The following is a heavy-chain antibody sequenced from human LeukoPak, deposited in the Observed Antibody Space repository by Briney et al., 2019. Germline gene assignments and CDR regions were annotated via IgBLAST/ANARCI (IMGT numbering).Heavy chain of an antibody. CDR1: GDSVTSTY. J-gene: IGHJ4*02. V-gene: IGHV4-59*02. Sequence: SETLSLTCSVSGDSVTSTYWSWIRQPPGKGLEWIAYGHHSESSNYNPSFRSRAIIPVDTSRNQFSLRLSSVTAADTAIYYCARESAGSLHDSTAAFHYWGQGILVIVSS. CDR3: ARESAGSLHDSTAAFHY. D-gene: IGHD2-8*02. CDR2: GHHSESS.